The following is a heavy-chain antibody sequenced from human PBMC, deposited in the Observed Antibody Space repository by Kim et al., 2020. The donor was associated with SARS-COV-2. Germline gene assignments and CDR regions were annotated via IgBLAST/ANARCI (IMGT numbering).Heavy chain of an antibody. J-gene: IGHJ6*01. Sequence: SETLSLTCTVSGGSISSYYWSWIRQPPGKGLEWIGYISYSGSTNYNPSLKSRVTISVDTSKNQFSLKLSSVTAADTAVYYCARTRGYSGYDYPFYYYYG. CDR1: GGSISSYY. CDR2: ISYSGST. V-gene: IGHV4-59*13. D-gene: IGHD5-12*01. CDR3: ARTRGYSGYDYPFYYYYG.